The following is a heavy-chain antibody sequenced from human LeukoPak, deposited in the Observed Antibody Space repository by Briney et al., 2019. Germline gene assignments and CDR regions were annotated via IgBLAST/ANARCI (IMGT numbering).Heavy chain of an antibody. J-gene: IGHJ4*02. V-gene: IGHV1-2*06. Sequence: ASVKDSCKASGYTFTGYYMHWVRQAPGQGLEWMGRINPNSGGTNYAQKFQGRVTMTRDTSISTAYMELSSLRSEDTAVYYCARGGTTVTPGDYWGQGTLVTVSS. D-gene: IGHD4-17*01. CDR1: GYTFTGYY. CDR2: INPNSGGT. CDR3: ARGGTTVTPGDY.